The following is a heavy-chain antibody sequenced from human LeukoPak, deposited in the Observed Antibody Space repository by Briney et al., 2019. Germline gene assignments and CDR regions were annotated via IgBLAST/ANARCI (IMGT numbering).Heavy chain of an antibody. CDR2: FNPEDGET. D-gene: IGHD3-10*01. J-gene: IGHJ4*02. CDR3: ATDRHKGLWFGELSD. V-gene: IGHV1-24*01. Sequence: ASVKVSCKVSGYTINELSMHWVRQAPGKGLEWMGGFNPEDGETIYAQKFQGRVTMTEDTSTDTAYMELSSLRSEDTAVYYCATDRHKGLWFGELSDWGQGTLVTVSS. CDR1: GYTINELS.